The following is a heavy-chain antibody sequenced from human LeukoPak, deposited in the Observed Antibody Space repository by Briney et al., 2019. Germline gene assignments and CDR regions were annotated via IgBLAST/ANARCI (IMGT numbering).Heavy chain of an antibody. D-gene: IGHD5-24*01. CDR1: GFTFSSYS. Sequence: AGGSLRLSCAASGFTFSSYSMNWVRQAPGKGLEWVSSISSSSSYIYYADSVKGRFTISRDNAKNSLYLQMNSLRADDTAVYYCARANMAFFDYWGQGTLVTVSS. CDR3: ARANMAFFDY. J-gene: IGHJ4*02. V-gene: IGHV3-21*04. CDR2: ISSSSSYI.